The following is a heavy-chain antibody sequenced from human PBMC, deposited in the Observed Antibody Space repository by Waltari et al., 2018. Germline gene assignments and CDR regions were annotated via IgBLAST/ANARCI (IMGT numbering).Heavy chain of an antibody. Sequence: QVQLVQSGAEVKQSGASVKVSCKASGYIFTDDVIHWVRQAPGQRLEWMGWSNGGSGDTRYSQKFQDRVTINRDTSASTAYMELSTLRSEDTAIYYCARVSGYSSGHSGGYYFDLWGQGTLVTVSS. CDR3: ARVSGYSSGHSGGYYFDL. CDR2: SNGGSGDT. D-gene: IGHD6-19*01. V-gene: IGHV1-3*01. J-gene: IGHJ4*02. CDR1: GYIFTDDV.